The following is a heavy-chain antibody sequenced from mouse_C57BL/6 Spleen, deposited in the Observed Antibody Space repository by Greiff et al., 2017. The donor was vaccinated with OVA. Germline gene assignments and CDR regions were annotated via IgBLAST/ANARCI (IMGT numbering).Heavy chain of an antibody. D-gene: IGHD1-3*01. CDR3: TRKEWYYAMDY. CDR1: GYTFTDYE. J-gene: IGHJ4*01. Sequence: QSGAELVRPGASVTLSCKASGYTFTDYEMHWVKQTPVHGLEWIGAIDPETGGTAYNQKFKGKAILTADKSSSTAYMELRSLTSEDSAVYYCTRKEWYYAMDYWGQGTSVTVSS. CDR2: IDPETGGT. V-gene: IGHV1-15*01.